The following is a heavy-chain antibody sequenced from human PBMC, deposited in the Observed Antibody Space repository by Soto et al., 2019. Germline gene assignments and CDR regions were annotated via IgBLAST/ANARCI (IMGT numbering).Heavy chain of an antibody. Sequence: GGSLRLSCAASGFTFSSYAMHWVRQAPGKGLEWVAVISYDGSNKYYADSVKGRFTISRDNSKNTLYLQMNSLRAEDTAVYYCARSPWDPGSHYYYYGMDVWGQGTTVTVSS. D-gene: IGHD3-10*01. V-gene: IGHV3-30-3*01. CDR2: ISYDGSNK. J-gene: IGHJ6*02. CDR3: ARSPWDPGSHYYYYGMDV. CDR1: GFTFSSYA.